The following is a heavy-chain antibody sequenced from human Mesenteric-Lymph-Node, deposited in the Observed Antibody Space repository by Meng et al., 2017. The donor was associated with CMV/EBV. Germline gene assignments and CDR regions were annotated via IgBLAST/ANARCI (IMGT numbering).Heavy chain of an antibody. Sequence: GESLKISCAASGFTLSNAWMSWVRQAPEKGLEWVGRIKSKSDGGTTIYTAPVTGRFTISRDDSTNTLYLQMNSLRAEDTAVYYCARGPRTEFFLDYWGQGTLVTVSS. CDR2: IKSKSDGGTT. CDR1: GFTLSNAW. J-gene: IGHJ4*02. V-gene: IGHV3-15*01. D-gene: IGHD3/OR15-3a*01. CDR3: ARGPRTEFFLDY.